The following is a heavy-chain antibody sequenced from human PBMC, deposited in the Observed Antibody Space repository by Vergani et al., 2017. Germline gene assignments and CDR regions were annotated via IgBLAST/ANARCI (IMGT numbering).Heavy chain of an antibody. D-gene: IGHD4-17*01. J-gene: IGHJ6*03. CDR3: ARGSYGDPYYYYYYMDG. CDR2: ISYDGSNK. Sequence: QVQLVESGGGVVQPGRSLRLSCAASGFSFRNYAMHWVRQAPGKGLEWVAVISYDGSNKYYADSVEGRFTISRDNTENTLYLQMNSLRIEDTAVYYCARGSYGDPYYYYYYMDGWGK. CDR1: GFSFRNYA. V-gene: IGHV3-30*04.